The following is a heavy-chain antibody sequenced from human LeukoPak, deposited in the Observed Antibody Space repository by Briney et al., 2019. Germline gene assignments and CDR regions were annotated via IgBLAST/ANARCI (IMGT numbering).Heavy chain of an antibody. D-gene: IGHD6-13*01. J-gene: IGHJ4*02. V-gene: IGHV1-2*02. CDR2: INPNSGGT. CDR3: AISDLYSSSWSSFDY. CDR1: GYTFTGYY. Sequence: ASVKVSCKASGYTFTGYYMHWVRQAPGQGLEWMGWINPNSGGTNYAQKFQGRVTMTRDTSISTAYMELSRLRSDDTAVYYCAISDLYSSSWSSFDYWGQGTLVTVSS.